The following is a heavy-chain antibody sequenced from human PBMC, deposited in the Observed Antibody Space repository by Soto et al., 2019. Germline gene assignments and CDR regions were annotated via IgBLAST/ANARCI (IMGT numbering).Heavy chain of an antibody. V-gene: IGHV3-30*18. CDR2: ISSHGSDK. CDR1: GFTFSNYG. D-gene: IGHD4-17*01. J-gene: IGHJ4*02. CDR3: AKDHLTTTVTTVGY. Sequence: QVQLVESGGGVVQPGRSLRLSCAAAGFTFSNYGMHWVRQAPGKGLEWVAVISSHGSDKYYADYVKGRFTIYKDNSKNAMYLQMDSLIAEDTAVYYCAKDHLTTTVTTVGYWGQGTLVTVSS.